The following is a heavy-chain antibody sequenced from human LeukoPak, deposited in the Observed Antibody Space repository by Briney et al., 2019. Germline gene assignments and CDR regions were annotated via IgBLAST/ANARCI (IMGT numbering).Heavy chain of an antibody. CDR1: GFTVSTNY. V-gene: IGHV3-66*01. J-gene: IGHJ4*02. D-gene: IGHD5-18*01. CDR2: LYSGGNT. Sequence: GGSLRLSCAASGFTVSTNYMSWVRQAPGKGPEWVSVLYSGGNTYYADSVKGRFTISRDNSKNTLYLQMNSLRAEDAAVYYCARVGRGDIYGYGDYWGQGTLVTVSS. CDR3: ARVGRGDIYGYGDY.